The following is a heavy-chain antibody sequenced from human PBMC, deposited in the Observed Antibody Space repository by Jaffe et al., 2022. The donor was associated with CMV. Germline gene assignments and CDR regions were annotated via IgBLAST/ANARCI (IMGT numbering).Heavy chain of an antibody. CDR2: ISSSSFYI. J-gene: IGHJ3*02. CDR1: GFTFSGYS. V-gene: IGHV3-21*01. Sequence: EVQLVESGGGLVKPGGSLRLSCAASGFTFSGYSMYWVRQAPGKGLEWVSSISSSSFYIYYADSVKGRFTISRDDAKNSLYLQMNGLRAEDTAVYYCARAPVYDYVWGNYRDDAFDIWGQGTMVTVSS. CDR3: ARAPVYDYVWGNYRDDAFDI. D-gene: IGHD3-16*02.